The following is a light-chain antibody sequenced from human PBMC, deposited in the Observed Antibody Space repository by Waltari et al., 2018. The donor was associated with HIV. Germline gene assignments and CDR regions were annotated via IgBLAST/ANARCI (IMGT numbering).Light chain of an antibody. CDR2: YAS. V-gene: IGKV6-21*01. CDR1: QSIGSS. Sequence: DIDLTQLTDFKSVTPHVSVTPTCRASQSIGSSLHWYQQKPDQSPKLLIKYASKSFSGVPSRFSGSGSGTDFTLTIDSLEAGDAATYYCHQSSSLPHTFGQGTKLEIK. CDR3: HQSSSLPHT. J-gene: IGKJ2*01.